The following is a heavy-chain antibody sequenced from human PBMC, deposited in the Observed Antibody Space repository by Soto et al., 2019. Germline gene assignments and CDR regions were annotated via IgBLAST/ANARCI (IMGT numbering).Heavy chain of an antibody. D-gene: IGHD3-22*01. V-gene: IGHV5-51*01. CDR1: GYSFTSYW. Sequence: GESLKISCKGSGYSFTSYWIGWVRQMPGKGLEWMGIIYPGDSDTRYSPSFQGQVTISADKSISTAYLQWSSLKASDTAMYYCARHGGYYDSSGYSSNWFDPWGQGTLVTVSS. J-gene: IGHJ5*02. CDR3: ARHGGYYDSSGYSSNWFDP. CDR2: IYPGDSDT.